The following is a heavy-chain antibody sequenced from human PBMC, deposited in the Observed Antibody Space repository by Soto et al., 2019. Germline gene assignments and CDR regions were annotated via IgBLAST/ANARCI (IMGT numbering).Heavy chain of an antibody. V-gene: IGHV1-69*13. CDR2: FIPVYRTL. CDR3: ATGVIWIGYFTVDS. CDR1: GGSFGNSA. Sequence: SVKVSCKASGGSFGNSAINWVRQTPGQGLEWLGGFIPVYRTLNYAQKFQGRVTITADESTGTAYMTLSSMASDDTAVYYCATGVIWIGYFTVDSWGQGTRVTVSS. D-gene: IGHD3-3*01. J-gene: IGHJ4*02.